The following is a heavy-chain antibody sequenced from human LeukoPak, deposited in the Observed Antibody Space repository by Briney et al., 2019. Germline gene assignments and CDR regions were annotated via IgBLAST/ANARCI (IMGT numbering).Heavy chain of an antibody. Sequence: PSQTLSLTCTVSGGSISSGSYYWSWIRQPAGKTLEWIGRIYTSGNTNYNPSLKSRVTISVDTSKNQFSLKLSSVTVADTAVYYCAAVADTADYYGTDVWGQGTTVTISS. CDR3: AAVADTADYYGTDV. V-gene: IGHV4-61*02. CDR1: GGSISSGSYY. D-gene: IGHD6-19*01. CDR2: IYTSGNT. J-gene: IGHJ6*02.